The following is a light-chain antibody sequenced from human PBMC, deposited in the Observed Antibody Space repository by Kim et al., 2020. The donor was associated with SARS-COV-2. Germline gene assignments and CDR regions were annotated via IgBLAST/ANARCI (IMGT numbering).Light chain of an antibody. J-gene: IGLJ1*01. V-gene: IGLV3-9*01. CDR1: NIGSKN. CDR2: RDS. CDR3: QVWAGDV. Sequence: SYELTQPLSVSVALGQTARITCGGNNIGSKNVHWYQQKPGQAPVLVIYRDSNRPSGIPERFSGSNSGNTATLTNSRAQAGDEADYYCQVWAGDVFGTRTK.